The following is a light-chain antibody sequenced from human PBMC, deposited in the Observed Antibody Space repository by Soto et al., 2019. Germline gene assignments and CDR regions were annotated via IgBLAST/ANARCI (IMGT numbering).Light chain of an antibody. J-gene: IGKJ2*01. V-gene: IGKV3-20*01. CDR2: VAS. CDR3: HQYGSAPYT. CDR1: QSVTSSY. Sequence: EIVLTQSPGTLSLSPGERATLSCRASQSVTSSYLAWYQQKPGQAPRLLIYVASSRATVIPDRFSGSGSGTDFTLTISRLEPEDFAVYYCHQYGSAPYTFGQGTKLEIK.